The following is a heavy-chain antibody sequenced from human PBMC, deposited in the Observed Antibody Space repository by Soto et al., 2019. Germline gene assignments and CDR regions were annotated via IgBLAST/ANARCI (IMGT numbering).Heavy chain of an antibody. D-gene: IGHD2-2*01. J-gene: IGHJ4*02. Sequence: ASVKVSCKASGYTFTGYYMHWVRQAPGQGLEWMGWINPNSGGTNYAQKFQGRVTMTRDTSISTAYMELSRLRYDDTAVYYCARWASSTSFMRTYYFDYWGQGTLVTVSS. V-gene: IGHV1-2*02. CDR3: ARWASSTSFMRTYYFDY. CDR2: INPNSGGT. CDR1: GYTFTGYY.